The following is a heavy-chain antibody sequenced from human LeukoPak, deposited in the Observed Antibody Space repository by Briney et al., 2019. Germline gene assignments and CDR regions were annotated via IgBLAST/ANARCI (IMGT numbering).Heavy chain of an antibody. CDR3: ARGVAAAGFDY. D-gene: IGHD6-13*01. V-gene: IGHV4-34*01. J-gene: IGHJ4*02. CDR2: INHSGST. Sequence: SETLSPTCAVYGGSFSGYYWSWIRQPPGKGLEWIGEINHSGSTNYNPSLKSRVTISVDTSKNRLSLKLSSVTAADTAVYYCARGVAAAGFDYWGQGTLVTVSS. CDR1: GGSFSGYY.